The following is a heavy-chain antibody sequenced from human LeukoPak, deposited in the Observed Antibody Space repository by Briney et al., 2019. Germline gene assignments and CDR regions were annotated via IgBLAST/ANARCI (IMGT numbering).Heavy chain of an antibody. D-gene: IGHD6-6*01. J-gene: IGHJ6*02. V-gene: IGHV3-33*01. CDR1: GFTFSSYG. CDR3: ASNSIAARSKARYYYGMDV. Sequence: GGSLRLSCAASGFTFSSYGVHWVRQAPGKGLEWVAVIWYDGSNKYYADSVKGRFTISRDNSKNTLYLQMNSLRAEDTAVYYCASNSIAARSKARYYYGMDVWGQGTTVTVSS. CDR2: IWYDGSNK.